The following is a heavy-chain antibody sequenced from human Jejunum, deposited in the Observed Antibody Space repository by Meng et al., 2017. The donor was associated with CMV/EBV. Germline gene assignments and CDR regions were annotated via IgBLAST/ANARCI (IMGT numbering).Heavy chain of an antibody. D-gene: IGHD1-26*01. J-gene: IGHJ4*02. CDR1: GGSINNYY. Sequence: QVQLEASGQGLWKPSETLSLNCTVSGGSINNYYWSWIRKSAGKGLEWIGRFYSSDTYNYHPSLNSRVTMSLDTSKKQFSLILSSVTAADTARYYCARGPGASTREGFDHWGLGTLVTVSS. CDR3: ARGPGASTREGFDH. V-gene: IGHV4-4*07. CDR2: FYSSDTY.